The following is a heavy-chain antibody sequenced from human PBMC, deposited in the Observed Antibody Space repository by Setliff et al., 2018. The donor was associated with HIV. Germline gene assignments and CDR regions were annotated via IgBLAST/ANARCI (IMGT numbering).Heavy chain of an antibody. D-gene: IGHD1-26*01. V-gene: IGHV3-7*01. CDR2: IKDDGSAK. CDR1: GFTFNNYG. J-gene: IGHJ3*02. Sequence: ETLSLSCEASGFTFNNYGMHWVRQAPGLGLEWVANIKDDGSAKYYVDSVKGRFTISRDNAKNSLSLQMNSLRVEDTAVYYCARDMTRRIVGSRRADAFDIWGQGTMVTVSS. CDR3: ARDMTRRIVGSRRADAFDI.